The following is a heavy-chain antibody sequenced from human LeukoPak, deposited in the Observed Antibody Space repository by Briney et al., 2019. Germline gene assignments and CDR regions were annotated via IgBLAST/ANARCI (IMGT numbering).Heavy chain of an antibody. V-gene: IGHV4-39*07. J-gene: IGHJ4*02. Sequence: SETLSLTCTVSGGSISSSSYYWGWIRQPPGKGLEWIGSIYYSGSTYYNPSLKSRVTISVDTSKNQFSLKLSSVTAADTAVYYCARAATLLYDSSGYYWGQGTLVTVSS. CDR1: GGSISSSSYY. D-gene: IGHD3-22*01. CDR2: IYYSGST. CDR3: ARAATLLYDSSGYY.